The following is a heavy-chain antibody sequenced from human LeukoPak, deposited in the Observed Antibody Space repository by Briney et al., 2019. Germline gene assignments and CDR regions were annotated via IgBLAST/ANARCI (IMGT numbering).Heavy chain of an antibody. V-gene: IGHV3-21*01. J-gene: IGHJ5*02. CDR2: ISSSSSYI. CDR3: ARGGTMIVT. CDR1: GFTFSSYG. Sequence: GGSLRLSCAASGFTFSSYGMHWVRQAPGKGLEWVSSISSSSSYIYYADSVKGRFTISRDNAKNSLYLQMNSLRAEDTAVYYCARGGTMIVTWGQGTLVTVSS. D-gene: IGHD3-22*01.